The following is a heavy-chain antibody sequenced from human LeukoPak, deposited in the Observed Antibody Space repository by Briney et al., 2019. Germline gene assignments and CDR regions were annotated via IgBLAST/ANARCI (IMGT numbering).Heavy chain of an antibody. CDR3: ATTGPQYGSGSYYAYYYYGMDV. CDR2: INAGNGNT. V-gene: IGHV1-3*01. D-gene: IGHD3-10*01. J-gene: IGHJ6*02. CDR1: GHTFTSYA. Sequence: ASVKVSCKASGHTFTSYAMHWVRQAPGQRLEWMGWINAGNGNTKYSQKFQGRVTITRDTSASTAYMELRSLRSEDTAVYYCATTGPQYGSGSYYAYYYYGMDVWGQGTTVTVSS.